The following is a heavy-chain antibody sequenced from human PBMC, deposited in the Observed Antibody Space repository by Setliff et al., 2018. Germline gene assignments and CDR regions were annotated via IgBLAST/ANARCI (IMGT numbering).Heavy chain of an antibody. J-gene: IGHJ4*02. CDR2: IKADGTQE. Sequence: GSLRLSCEVSGLPFSSYWLSWVRQAPGQGLQWVANIKADGTQETYLDSVKGRFTVSRDNAKNTLYLQMNSLRGEDTAVYYCARGLRPSDYWGQGTLVTVSS. D-gene: IGHD2-21*02. CDR1: GLPFSSYW. CDR3: ARGLRPSDY. V-gene: IGHV3-7*01.